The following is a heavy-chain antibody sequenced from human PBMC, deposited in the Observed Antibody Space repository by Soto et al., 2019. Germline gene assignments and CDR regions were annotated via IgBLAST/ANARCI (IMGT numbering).Heavy chain of an antibody. V-gene: IGHV3-30*18. J-gene: IGHJ6*02. Sequence: PGGSLRLSCAAPGVTFSHYGIHWARQAPGKGLEWVTVISFDGGNKYYADSVKGRFTISRDNSKNTLYLQMNSLRAEDTAVYYCAKVYGSYFDDYHDGFDVWGQGTTVIGSS. CDR3: AKVYGSYFDDYHDGFDV. CDR2: ISFDGGNK. D-gene: IGHD1-26*01. CDR1: GVTFSHYG.